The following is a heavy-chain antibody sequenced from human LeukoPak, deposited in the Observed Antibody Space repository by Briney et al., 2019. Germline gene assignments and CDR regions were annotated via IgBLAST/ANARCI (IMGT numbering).Heavy chain of an antibody. J-gene: IGHJ5*02. V-gene: IGHV4-4*07. D-gene: IGHD3-10*01. CDR1: GGSISRYY. CDR2: IYTSGST. Sequence: NPSETLSLTCTVSGGSISRYYWSWIRQPAGKGLEWIGRIYTSGSTNYNPSLKSRVTISVDKSKNQFSLKLSSVTAADTAVYYCARDREYYGSGSPPLNWFDPWGQGTLVTVSS. CDR3: ARDREYYGSGSPPLNWFDP.